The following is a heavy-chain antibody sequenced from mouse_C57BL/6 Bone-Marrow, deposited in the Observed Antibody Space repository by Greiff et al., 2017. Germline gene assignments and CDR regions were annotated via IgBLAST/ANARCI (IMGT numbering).Heavy chain of an antibody. CDR2: IYPGSGST. Sequence: QVQLQQPGAELVKPGASVKMSCKASGYTFTSYWLTWVKQRPGQGLEWIGDIYPGSGSTNYNEKFKSKATLTVDTSSSTAYMQLSSLTSEDSAVYYCARSIYYGSSFDYWGQGTTLTVSS. V-gene: IGHV1-55*01. CDR3: ARSIYYGSSFDY. CDR1: GYTFTSYW. D-gene: IGHD1-1*01. J-gene: IGHJ2*01.